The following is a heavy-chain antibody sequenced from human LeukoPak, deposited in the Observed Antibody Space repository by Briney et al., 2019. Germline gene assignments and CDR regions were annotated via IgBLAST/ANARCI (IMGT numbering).Heavy chain of an antibody. CDR1: GGSISSYY. J-gene: IGHJ2*01. CDR3: ARVNDILTGYFDL. D-gene: IGHD3-9*01. Sequence: SETLSLTCTVSGGSISSYYWSWIRQPPGKGLEWIGYIYYSGSTNYNPSLKSRVTISVDTSKNQFSLKLSSVTAADTAVYYCARVNDILTGYFDLWGRGTLVTVSS. V-gene: IGHV4-59*01. CDR2: IYYSGST.